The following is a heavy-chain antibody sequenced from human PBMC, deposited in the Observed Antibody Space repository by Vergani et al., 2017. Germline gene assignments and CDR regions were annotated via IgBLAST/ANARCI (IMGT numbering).Heavy chain of an antibody. CDR3: TRRYCTITDCYEGGFDS. CDR1: GFTFGDYS. V-gene: IGHV3-49*03. Sequence: EVRLVQSGGGLVQPGRSLRLSCTGSGFTFGDYSVTWLRQAPGKGLEWLGYIRNKGFDGATQYAPSLKGRFTISRDESKSIDYLQMNFLKVEDTAVYYCTRRYCTITDCYEGGFDSWGQGKTVTVSS. CDR2: IRNKGFDGAT. D-gene: IGHD2-21*02. J-gene: IGHJ3*02.